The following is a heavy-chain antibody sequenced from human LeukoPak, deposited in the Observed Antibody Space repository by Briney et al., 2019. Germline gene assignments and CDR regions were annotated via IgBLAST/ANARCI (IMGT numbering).Heavy chain of an antibody. D-gene: IGHD6-13*01. CDR3: AREGIAAAAPGGVYYFDY. V-gene: IGHV1-69*13. CDR1: GGTFSSYA. Sequence: ASVKFSCKASGGTFSSYAISWVRQAPGQGLEWMGGIIPIFGTANYAQKFQGRVTITADESTSTAYMELSSLRSEDTAVYYCAREGIAAAAPGGVYYFDYWGQGTLVTVSS. J-gene: IGHJ4*02. CDR2: IIPIFGTA.